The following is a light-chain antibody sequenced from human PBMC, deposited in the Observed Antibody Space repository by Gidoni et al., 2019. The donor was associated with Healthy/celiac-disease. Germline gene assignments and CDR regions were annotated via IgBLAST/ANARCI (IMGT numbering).Light chain of an antibody. V-gene: IGKV4-1*01. CDR2: WAS. Sequence: DIVMTQSPASLAVSLGERATINCKSSQSVLYSSNNKNYLAWYQQKPGQPPKLLIYWASTRESGVPDRFSGSGSGTDFTLTISSLQAEDVAVYYCQQYYSTPCTFGGGTKVEIK. CDR1: QSVLYSSNNKNY. J-gene: IGKJ4*01. CDR3: QQYYSTPCT.